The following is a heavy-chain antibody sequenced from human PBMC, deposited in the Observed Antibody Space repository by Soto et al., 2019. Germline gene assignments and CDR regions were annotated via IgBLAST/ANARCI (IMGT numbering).Heavy chain of an antibody. V-gene: IGHV6-1*01. D-gene: IGHD2-15*01. J-gene: IGHJ4*02. CDR1: GDSVSSNSAA. CDR2: TYYRSKWYN. CDR3: ARGGFRYCSGGSCYYFDY. Sequence: QSQTLSLTCAISGDSVSSNSAAWNWIRQSPSRGLEWLGRTYYRSKWYNDYAVSVKSRITINPDTSKNQFSLQLNSVTPEDTAVYYCARGGFRYCSGGSCYYFDYWGQGTLVTVSS.